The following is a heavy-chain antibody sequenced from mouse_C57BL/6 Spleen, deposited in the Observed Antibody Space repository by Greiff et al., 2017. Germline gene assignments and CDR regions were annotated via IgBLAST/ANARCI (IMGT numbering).Heavy chain of an antibody. V-gene: IGHV5-4*01. Sequence: VQLKESGGGLVKPGGSLKLSCAASGFTFSSYAMSWVRQTPEKRLEWVATISDGGSYTYYPDNVKGRFTISRDNAKNNLYLQMSHLKSEDTAMYYCARDPTVVATDAYWGQGTLVTVSA. CDR3: ARDPTVVATDAY. CDR1: GFTFSSYA. D-gene: IGHD1-1*01. J-gene: IGHJ3*01. CDR2: ISDGGSYT.